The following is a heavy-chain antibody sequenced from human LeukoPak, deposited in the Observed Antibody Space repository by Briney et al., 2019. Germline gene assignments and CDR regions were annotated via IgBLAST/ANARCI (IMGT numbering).Heavy chain of an antibody. CDR3: ARDTTVKSYYYYYMDV. D-gene: IGHD4-11*01. V-gene: IGHV1-2*02. J-gene: IGHJ6*03. CDR2: INPNSGGT. Sequence: ASVKVSCKASGYTFTGYYMHWVRQAPGQGLEWVGWINPNSGGTNYAQKFQGRVTMTRDTSISTAYMELSRLRSDDTAVYYCARDTTVKSYYYYYMDVWGKGTTVTVSS. CDR1: GYTFTGYY.